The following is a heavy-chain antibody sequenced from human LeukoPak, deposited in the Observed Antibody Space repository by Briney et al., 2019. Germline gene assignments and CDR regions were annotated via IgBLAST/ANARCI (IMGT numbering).Heavy chain of an antibody. CDR2: ISDSGDNT. D-gene: IGHD6-19*01. CDR3: AKDRRIAVTGVFDN. CDR1: EFTFSDHY. V-gene: IGHV3-23*01. Sequence: GGSLRLSCAASEFTFSDHYMDWVRQAPGKGLERVSVISDSGDNTNYADSVKGRFTISRDNSKSTLYLQMNSLRAEDTAIYYCAKDRRIAVTGVFDNWGQGTLVTVSS. J-gene: IGHJ4*02.